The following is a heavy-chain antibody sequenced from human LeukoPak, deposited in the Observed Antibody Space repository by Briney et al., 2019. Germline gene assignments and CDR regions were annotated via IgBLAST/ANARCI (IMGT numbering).Heavy chain of an antibody. CDR2: ISSSSSYI. J-gene: IGHJ4*02. Sequence: RGSLSVSSAASGFTFSSYSMNWVRQAPGQGLEWVSSISSSSSYIYYADSVKGRFTISRDNAENSLYLQMNSVRAEDTAVYYCAKDGVYNSGCCYYFDTSGQGNLFTVSS. V-gene: IGHV3-21*04. CDR3: AKDGVYNSGCCYYFDT. CDR1: GFTFSSYS. D-gene: IGHD3-10*01.